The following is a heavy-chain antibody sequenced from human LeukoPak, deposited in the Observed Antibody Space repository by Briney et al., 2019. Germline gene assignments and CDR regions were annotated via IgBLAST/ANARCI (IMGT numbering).Heavy chain of an antibody. J-gene: IGHJ4*02. Sequence: GGSLRLSCAASGFTFSSYGMHWVRQAPGKGLEWVAVTSYDGSNKDYADSVKGRFTISRDNSKNTLYLQMDSLRSEDTAVYYCARDDGELVDYWGQGTLVTVSS. CDR1: GFTFSSYG. V-gene: IGHV3-30-3*01. D-gene: IGHD1-26*01. CDR3: ARDDGELVDY. CDR2: TSYDGSNK.